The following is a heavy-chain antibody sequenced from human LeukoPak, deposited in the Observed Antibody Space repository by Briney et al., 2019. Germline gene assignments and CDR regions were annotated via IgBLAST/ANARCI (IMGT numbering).Heavy chain of an antibody. CDR1: GYSISSGFY. J-gene: IGHJ6*03. CDR2: FHHSLST. V-gene: IGHV4-38-2*02. Sequence: PSETLSLTCSVSGYSISSGFYWDWIRQPPGKGLEWIGSFHHSLSTSYNPSLKSRVSISIDTSKNQLSLRLSSVTAADTAVYYCARDCFDDSNGYYYHSYYYMNVWGKGTTVTVSS. D-gene: IGHD3-22*01. CDR3: ARDCFDDSNGYYYHSYYYMNV.